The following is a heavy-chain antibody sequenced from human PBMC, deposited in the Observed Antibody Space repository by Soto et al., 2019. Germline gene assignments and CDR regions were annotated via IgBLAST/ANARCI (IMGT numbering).Heavy chain of an antibody. CDR2: ISDSGHST. CDR3: AKVLFGFTYGKFDY. D-gene: IGHD5-18*01. V-gene: IGHV3-23*01. Sequence: GGSLRLSCAASGFTFYNFAMSWVRQAPGKGLEWVSGISDSGHSTYYADSARGRFTISRDNSKNTLYLQMNSLRAEDTAVYYCAKVLFGFTYGKFDYWGQGTLVTVSS. J-gene: IGHJ4*02. CDR1: GFTFYNFA.